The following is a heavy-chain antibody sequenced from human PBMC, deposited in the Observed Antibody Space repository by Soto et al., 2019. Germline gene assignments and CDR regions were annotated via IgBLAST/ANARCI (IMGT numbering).Heavy chain of an antibody. CDR3: ASSRRYYDFWSGYYPIVDY. J-gene: IGHJ4*02. CDR1: GGSIGGSNYF. CDR2: IYSSGST. Sequence: SETLSLTCTVSGGSIGGSNYFWGWIRQSPGTGLEWLGTIYSSGSTYYNPSLKSRITMSLDTSKNQFSLKLSSVTAADTAVYYCASSRRYYDFWSGYYPIVDYWGQGTLVTVSS. D-gene: IGHD3-3*01. V-gene: IGHV4-39*07.